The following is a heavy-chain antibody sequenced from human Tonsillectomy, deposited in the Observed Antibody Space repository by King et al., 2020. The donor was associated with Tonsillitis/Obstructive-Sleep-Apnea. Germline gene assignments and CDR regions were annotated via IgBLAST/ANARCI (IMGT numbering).Heavy chain of an antibody. V-gene: IGHV4-34*01. D-gene: IGHD5-18*01. Sequence: VQLQQWGAGLLKPSETLSLTCAVYGGAFSAYYRSWIRQPPGKGLEWIGEINHSGSTNYNPSPKSRVNISVDTSKKQFSPKLGSVTAADTAVYYCAREVTGNDPSSDYYYYMDVWGKGTTVTVSS. J-gene: IGHJ6*03. CDR1: GGAFSAYY. CDR3: AREVTGNDPSSDYYYYMDV. CDR2: INHSGST.